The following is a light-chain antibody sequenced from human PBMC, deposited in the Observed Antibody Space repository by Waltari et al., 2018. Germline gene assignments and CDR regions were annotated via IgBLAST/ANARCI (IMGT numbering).Light chain of an antibody. CDR1: RSVIRHSY. CDR2: WND. CDR3: AGWPESLGCWV. J-gene: IGLJ3*02. V-gene: IGLV1-47*01. Sequence: QSVLTQPPSASATPGQTVTVSCFGSRSVIRHSYLYWYQHLPGTAPNLLIHWNDRRASGGPDRFSASKAGPSASLVSSGLRSEDESDYYCAGWPESLGCWVFGGGTKLTVL.